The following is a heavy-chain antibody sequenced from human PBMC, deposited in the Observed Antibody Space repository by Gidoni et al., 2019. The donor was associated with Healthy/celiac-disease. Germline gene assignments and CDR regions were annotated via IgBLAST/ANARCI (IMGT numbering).Heavy chain of an antibody. CDR1: GGSFSGYY. D-gene: IGHD5-18*01. CDR3: ARRIQLWLRGGIDY. J-gene: IGHJ4*02. Sequence: VQLQQWGAGLLKPSETLSLTCAVYGGSFSGYYWSWIRQPPGKGLEGMGEINHSGSTNYNPSLKSRVTISVDTSKNQFSLKLSSVTAADTAVYYCARRIQLWLRGGIDYWGQGTLVTVSS. V-gene: IGHV4-34*01. CDR2: INHSGST.